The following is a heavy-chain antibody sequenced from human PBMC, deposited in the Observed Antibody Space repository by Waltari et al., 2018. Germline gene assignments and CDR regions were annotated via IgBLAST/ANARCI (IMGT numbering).Heavy chain of an antibody. CDR1: GFTFSSYN. CDR2: ISSTSIYI. Sequence: EVQLVESGGGLVKPGGSLSLACAAYGFTFSSYNMHWVRHAPGKGLEWVSSISSTSIYIYYADSVKGRFTISRDNAKYSLYLQMNSLTAEDTAVYYCASGNYDILTGYPDYWGQGTLVTVSS. V-gene: IGHV3-21*01. CDR3: ASGNYDILTGYPDY. J-gene: IGHJ4*02. D-gene: IGHD3-9*01.